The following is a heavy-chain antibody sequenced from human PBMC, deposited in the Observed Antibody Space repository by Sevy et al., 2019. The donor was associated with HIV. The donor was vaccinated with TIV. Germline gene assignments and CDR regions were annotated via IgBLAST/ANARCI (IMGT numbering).Heavy chain of an antibody. V-gene: IGHV3-30*18. J-gene: IGHJ4*02. CDR2: ISYDGNNK. Sequence: GGSLRLSCVASGFTFTTYGMHWVRQAPGKGLEWVAVISYDGNNKYYADSVKGRFTISRDNSNNTIYQQMNGLRADDTAVYYCSKELEENLVRLRFGFDYRRQGTLVSVSS. CDR1: GFTFTTYG. CDR3: SKELEENLVRLRFGFDY. D-gene: IGHD6-13*01.